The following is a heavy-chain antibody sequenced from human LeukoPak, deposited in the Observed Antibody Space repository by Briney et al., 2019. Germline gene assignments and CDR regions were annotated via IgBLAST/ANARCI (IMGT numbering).Heavy chain of an antibody. D-gene: IGHD1-26*01. CDR1: GYTFTSYG. V-gene: IGHV1-18*01. CDR2: ISAYNGNT. J-gene: IGHJ3*02. CDR3: ATQAGGSYYGNAFDI. Sequence: ASVKVSCKASGYTFTSYGISWVRQAPGQGLEWMGWISAYNGNTNYAQKLQGRVTMTPDTSTSTAYMELRSLRSDDTAVYYCATQAGGSYYGNAFDIWGQGTMVTVSS.